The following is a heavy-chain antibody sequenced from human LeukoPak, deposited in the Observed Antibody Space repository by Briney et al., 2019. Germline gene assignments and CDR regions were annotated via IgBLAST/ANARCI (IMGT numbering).Heavy chain of an antibody. Sequence: SVKVSCKASGGTFISYAISWVRQAPGQGLEWMGGIIPILGTANYAQKFQGRVTITADESTSTAYMELSSLRSEDTAVYYCATKRGYSYGSPHWGQGTLVTVSS. D-gene: IGHD5-18*01. CDR1: GGTFISYA. CDR3: ATKRGYSYGSPH. CDR2: IIPILGTA. J-gene: IGHJ4*02. V-gene: IGHV1-69*13.